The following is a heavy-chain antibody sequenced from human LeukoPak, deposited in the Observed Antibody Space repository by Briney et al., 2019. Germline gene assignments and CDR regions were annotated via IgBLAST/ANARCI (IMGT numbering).Heavy chain of an antibody. V-gene: IGHV1-24*01. CDR2: FDPEDGET. Sequence: ASVKVSCKVSGYTLTELSMHWVRQAPGKGLEWMGGFDPEDGETIYAQKFQGRVTMTEDTSTDTAYMELSSLRSEDTAVYYCAAGGFGCSGGSCYGYYYGLDVWGQGTTVTVSS. J-gene: IGHJ6*02. CDR3: AAGGFGCSGGSCYGYYYGLDV. CDR1: GYTLTELS. D-gene: IGHD2-15*01.